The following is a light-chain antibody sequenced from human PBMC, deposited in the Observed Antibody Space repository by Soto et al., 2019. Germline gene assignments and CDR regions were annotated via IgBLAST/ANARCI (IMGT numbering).Light chain of an antibody. J-gene: IGKJ1*01. CDR2: DAS. Sequence: EIVLTQSPATLSLSPGERATLSCRASQSVTTFLAWYQQKPDQAPRLLIYDASTRATGIPARFSGSVSGTDFILTISRLEREDFAVYYCQHYGSSWTFGQGTKVDIK. CDR3: QHYGSSWT. V-gene: IGKV3-11*01. CDR1: QSVTTF.